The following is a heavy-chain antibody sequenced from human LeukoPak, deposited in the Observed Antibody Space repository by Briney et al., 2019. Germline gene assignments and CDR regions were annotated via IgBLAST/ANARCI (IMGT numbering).Heavy chain of an antibody. CDR2: INHSGST. Sequence: SETLSLTCAVYGGSFSGYSWNWIRQPPGEGLEWIGEINHSGSTNYNPSLKSRVTISVDTSKNQFSPKLRSVTAADTAVYYCARVRCSSTSCYVKAFDYWGQGTLVTVSS. CDR3: ARVRCSSTSCYVKAFDY. D-gene: IGHD2-2*01. CDR1: GGSFSGYS. J-gene: IGHJ4*02. V-gene: IGHV4-34*01.